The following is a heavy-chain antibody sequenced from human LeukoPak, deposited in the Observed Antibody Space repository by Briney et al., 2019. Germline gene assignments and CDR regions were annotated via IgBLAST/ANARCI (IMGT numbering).Heavy chain of an antibody. CDR3: ARLDGDPRSPYYYYGMDV. V-gene: IGHV5-51*01. Sequence: KPGESLKISCKGSGYSFTSYWIGWVRQMPGKGLEWMGIIYPGDSNARYSPSFQGQVTISADKSISTAYLQWSSLEASDTAMYYCARLDGDPRSPYYYYGMDVWGQGTTVTVSS. J-gene: IGHJ6*02. CDR1: GYSFTSYW. D-gene: IGHD4-17*01. CDR2: IYPGDSNA.